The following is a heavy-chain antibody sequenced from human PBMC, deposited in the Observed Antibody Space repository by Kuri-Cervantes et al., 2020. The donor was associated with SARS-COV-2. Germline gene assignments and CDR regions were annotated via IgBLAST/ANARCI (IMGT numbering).Heavy chain of an antibody. J-gene: IGHJ4*02. CDR1: GHTFTGYY. V-gene: IGHV1-2*02. D-gene: IGHD3-10*01. CDR2: INPNSGGT. CDR3: ARDLWFGEDFDY. Sequence: ASVKVSCKASGHTFTGYYMHWVRQAPGQGLEWMGWINPNSGGTNYAQKFQGRVTITADKSTSTAYMELSSLRSEDTAVYYCARDLWFGEDFDYWGQGTLVTVSS.